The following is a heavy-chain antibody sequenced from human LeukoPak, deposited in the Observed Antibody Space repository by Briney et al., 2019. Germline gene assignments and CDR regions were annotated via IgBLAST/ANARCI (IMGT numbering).Heavy chain of an antibody. CDR3: AKGHTYGMT. V-gene: IGHV3-11*01. CDR1: GFTFSDFY. J-gene: IGHJ1*01. D-gene: IGHD5-18*01. Sequence: PGGSLRLSCAASGFTFSDFYMSWLRQTPGKGLEWISYISATGTTMDYADSVKGRFTISRDNAKDSLYLQMNNLGAEDTAVYYCAKGHTYGMTWGPSTLVTVSS. CDR2: ISATGTTM.